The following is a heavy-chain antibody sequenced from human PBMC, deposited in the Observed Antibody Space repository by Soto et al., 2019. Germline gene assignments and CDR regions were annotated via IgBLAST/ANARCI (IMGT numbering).Heavy chain of an antibody. D-gene: IGHD1-26*01. CDR3: ARDGGSYHTGYFQH. Sequence: GGSLRLSCAASGFTFSSYWMSWVRQAPGKGLEWVANIKQDGSEKYYVDSVKGRFTISRDNAKNSLYLQMNSLRAEDTAVYYCARDGGSYHTGYFQHWGQGTLVTSPQ. V-gene: IGHV3-7*03. CDR1: GFTFSSYW. J-gene: IGHJ1*01. CDR2: IKQDGSEK.